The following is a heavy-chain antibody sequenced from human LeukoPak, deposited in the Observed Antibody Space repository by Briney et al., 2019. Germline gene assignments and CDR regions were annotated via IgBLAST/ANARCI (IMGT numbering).Heavy chain of an antibody. D-gene: IGHD5-12*01. CDR3: AKGRGYDRNYYMDV. J-gene: IGHJ6*03. CDR1: GFTVSSFE. CDR2: ISSSGGTM. V-gene: IGHV3-48*03. Sequence: GGSLRLSCEASGFTVSSFEINWVRQAPGKGLEWVSYISSSGGTMDYADSVKGRFTVSRDNSKNTVYLQMSSLRADDTAVYYCAKGRGYDRNYYMDVWGNGTTVTISS.